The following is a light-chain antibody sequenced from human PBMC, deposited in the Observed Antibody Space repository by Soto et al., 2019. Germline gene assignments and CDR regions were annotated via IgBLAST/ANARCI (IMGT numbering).Light chain of an antibody. CDR1: QSVSSSY. Sequence: EIVLTQSPGTLSLSPGERATLSCRASQSVSSSYLAWYQQKPGQAPRLLIYGASSRATGIPARVSGSGSGTDLSLTISRLETEDFAVYYCQQYGSSRTFGPGTKVDLK. CDR3: QQYGSSRT. V-gene: IGKV3-20*01. J-gene: IGKJ1*01. CDR2: GAS.